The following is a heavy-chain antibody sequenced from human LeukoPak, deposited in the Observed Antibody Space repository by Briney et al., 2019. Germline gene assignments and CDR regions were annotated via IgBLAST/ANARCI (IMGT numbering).Heavy chain of an antibody. Sequence: SVKVSCKASGGTFSSYAISWVRQAPGQGLEWMGRIIPIFGTADYAQKFQGRVTITTDESTSTAYMELSSLRSEDTAVYYCAREVGVRYFDYWGQGTLVTVSS. J-gene: IGHJ4*02. D-gene: IGHD3-3*01. V-gene: IGHV1-69*05. CDR3: AREVGVRYFDY. CDR1: GGTFSSYA. CDR2: IIPIFGTA.